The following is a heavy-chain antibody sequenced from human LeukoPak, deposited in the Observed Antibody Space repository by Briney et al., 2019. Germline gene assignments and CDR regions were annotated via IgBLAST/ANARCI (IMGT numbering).Heavy chain of an antibody. D-gene: IGHD4-11*01. CDR1: GGTFSSYA. V-gene: IGHV1-69*13. J-gene: IGHJ5*02. Sequence: SVKVSCKASGGTFSSYAISWVRQAPGQGLEWMGGIIPIFGTANYAQKFQGRVTITADESTSTAYMELSSLRSEDTAVYYCARVRSYYSNYEGWFDPWGQGTLVTVSS. CDR3: ARVRSYYSNYEGWFDP. CDR2: IIPIFGTA.